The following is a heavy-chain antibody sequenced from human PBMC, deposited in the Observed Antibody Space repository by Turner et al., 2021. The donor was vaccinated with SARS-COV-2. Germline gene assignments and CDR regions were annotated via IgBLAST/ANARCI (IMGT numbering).Heavy chain of an antibody. CDR2: IKSKTDGGTT. Sequence: EVQLVECGGGLVRSGGSLRLSCAASGCPFSNAWMSWVRPAPGKGLEWVGRIKSKTDGGTTDYAAPVKGRFTISRDDSKNTLYLQMNSLKTEDTAVYYFSTVSGYSYGYLEYFDYWGQGTLVTVSS. J-gene: IGHJ4*02. D-gene: IGHD5-18*01. CDR3: STVSGYSYGYLEYFDY. V-gene: IGHV3-15*01. CDR1: GCPFSNAW.